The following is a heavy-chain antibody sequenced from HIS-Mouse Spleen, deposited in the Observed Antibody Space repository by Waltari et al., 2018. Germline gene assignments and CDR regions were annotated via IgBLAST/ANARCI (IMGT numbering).Heavy chain of an antibody. V-gene: IGHV4-34*01. Sequence: QVQLQQWGAGLLKPSETLSLTCAVYGGSFSGYYWSWIRQPPGNGLEWIGEINHSGSTNYNPSLKSRVTISVDTSKNEFSLKLSSVTAADTAVYYCARVVGATRAWFDPWGQGTLVTVSS. CDR1: GGSFSGYY. CDR3: ARVVGATRAWFDP. D-gene: IGHD1-26*01. CDR2: INHSGST. J-gene: IGHJ5*02.